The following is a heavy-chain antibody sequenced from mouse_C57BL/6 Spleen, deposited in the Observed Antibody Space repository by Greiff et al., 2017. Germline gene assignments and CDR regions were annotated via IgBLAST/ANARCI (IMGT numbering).Heavy chain of an antibody. J-gene: IGHJ2*01. Sequence: DVQLQESGAELVRTGASVKLSCTASGFNIKDDYMHWVKQRPEQGLEWIGWIDPENGDTEYASKFQGKATITADTSSNTAYLQLSSLTSEDTAVYYCTLYYYGSSYWGQGTTLTVSS. V-gene: IGHV14-4*01. D-gene: IGHD1-1*01. CDR1: GFNIKDDY. CDR2: IDPENGDT. CDR3: TLYYYGSSY.